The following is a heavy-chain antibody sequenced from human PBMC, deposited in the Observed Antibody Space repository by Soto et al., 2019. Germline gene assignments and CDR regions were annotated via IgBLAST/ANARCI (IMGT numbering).Heavy chain of an antibody. V-gene: IGHV3-33*01. CDR2: IWYDGSNK. CDR3: ARVATNDFWSGYYMDG. CDR1: GFTFSSYG. Sequence: PGGSLRLSCAASGFTFSSYGMHWVRQAPGKGLEWVAVIWYDGSNKYYADSVKGRFTISRDNSKNTLYLQMNSLRAEDTAVYYCARVATNDFWSGYYMDGWGKGTTVTVAS. J-gene: IGHJ6*03. D-gene: IGHD3-3*01.